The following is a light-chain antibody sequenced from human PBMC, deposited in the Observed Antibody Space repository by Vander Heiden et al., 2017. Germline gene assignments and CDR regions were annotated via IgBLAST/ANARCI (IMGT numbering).Light chain of an antibody. CDR1: QGISSY. CDR3: QQYYSYPRT. CDR2: AAS. Sequence: IQLTQPPSSFSASAGDRVTITCRASQGISSYLAWYQQKPGKAPKLLIYAASTLQSGVPSRFSGSGSGTDFTLTISCLQSEDFATYYCQQYYSYPRTFGGGTKVEIK. J-gene: IGKJ4*01. V-gene: IGKV1-8*01.